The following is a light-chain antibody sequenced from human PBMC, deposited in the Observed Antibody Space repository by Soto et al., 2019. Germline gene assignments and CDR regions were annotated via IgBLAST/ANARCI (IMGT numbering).Light chain of an antibody. CDR2: EVT. J-gene: IGLJ1*01. V-gene: IGLV2-14*01. CDR1: SSDIGSYDY. Sequence: QSVLTQPASVSGSPGQSITISCTGTSSDIGSYDYVSWYQQHPGKAPNLIIYEVTDRPSGVSNRFSGSKSGNTASLTISGLQTEDEADYYCISYTDRQSYLFGNGTKVNVL. CDR3: ISYTDRQSYL.